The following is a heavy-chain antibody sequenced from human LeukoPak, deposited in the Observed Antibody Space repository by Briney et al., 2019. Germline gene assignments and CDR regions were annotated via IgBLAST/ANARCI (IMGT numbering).Heavy chain of an antibody. V-gene: IGHV3-7*01. CDR3: ARDASYGYGYYYYMDV. J-gene: IGHJ6*03. Sequence: PGGSLRLSCAASGFTFSSYWMSWVRQAPGKGLEWVANIKQDGSEKYYVDSVKGRFTISRDNAKNSLYLQMNSLRAEDTAVYYCARDASYGYGYYYYMDVWGKGTTVTVSS. CDR2: IKQDGSEK. D-gene: IGHD5-18*01. CDR1: GFTFSSYW.